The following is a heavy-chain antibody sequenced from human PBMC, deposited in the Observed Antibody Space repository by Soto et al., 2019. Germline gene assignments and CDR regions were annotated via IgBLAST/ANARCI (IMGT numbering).Heavy chain of an antibody. V-gene: IGHV3-30*18. Sequence: GGSLRLSCAASGFTFSSYGMHWVRQAPGKGLEWVAVISYDGSNKYYADSVKGRFTISRDNSKNTLYLQMNSLRAEDTAVYYCAKDMDSSGWYVWGQGTLVTVSS. CDR3: AKDMDSSGWYV. CDR2: ISYDGSNK. CDR1: GFTFSSYG. D-gene: IGHD6-19*01. J-gene: IGHJ4*02.